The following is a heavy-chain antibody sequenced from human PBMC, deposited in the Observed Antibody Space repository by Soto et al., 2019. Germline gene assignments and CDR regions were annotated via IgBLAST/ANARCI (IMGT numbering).Heavy chain of an antibody. J-gene: IGHJ2*01. V-gene: IGHV1-3*01. CDR3: AIDYEPRWRGYSGYGPLWYFDL. D-gene: IGHD5-12*01. CDR2: INAGNGNT. CDR1: GYTFTSYA. Sequence: QVQLVQSGAEVKKPGASVKVSCKASGYTFTSYAMHWVRQAPGQRLEWMGWINAGNGNTKYSQKFQGRVTITRDTSASTAYMELSSLRSEDTAVYYCAIDYEPRWRGYSGYGPLWYFDLWGRGTLVTVSS.